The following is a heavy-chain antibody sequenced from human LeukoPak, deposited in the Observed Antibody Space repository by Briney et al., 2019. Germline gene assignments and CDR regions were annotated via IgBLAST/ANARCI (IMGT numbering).Heavy chain of an antibody. CDR1: GFTFSDYY. V-gene: IGHV3-69-1*01. Sequence: GGSLRLSCAASGFTFSDYYMNWVPQVPGKGLEWVSSISSSSTIYYADSVKGRFTISRDNAKNSLYLQMNSLRAEDTAVYYCARVGGSLEYFQHWGQGTLVTVSS. J-gene: IGHJ1*01. CDR2: ISSSSTI. CDR3: ARVGGSLEYFQH. D-gene: IGHD2-15*01.